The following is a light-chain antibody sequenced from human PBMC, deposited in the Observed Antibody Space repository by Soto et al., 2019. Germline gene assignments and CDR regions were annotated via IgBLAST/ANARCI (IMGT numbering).Light chain of an antibody. CDR2: SNN. J-gene: IGLJ1*01. Sequence: LTQPPSASGTPGQRVTISCSGSSSNIGSNTVNWYQQLPGTAPKLLIYSNNQRPSGVPDRFSGSKSGTSASLAISGLQFEDEADYYCAAWDDSLNGYYVFGTGTKVTVL. CDR3: AAWDDSLNGYYV. V-gene: IGLV1-44*01. CDR1: SSNIGSNT.